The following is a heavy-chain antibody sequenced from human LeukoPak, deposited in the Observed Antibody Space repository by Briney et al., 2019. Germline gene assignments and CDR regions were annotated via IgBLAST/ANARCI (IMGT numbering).Heavy chain of an antibody. CDR1: GFTFSSYV. V-gene: IGHV3-30*02. CDR2: IRYDGRNK. CDR3: AKIREAYCGGDCYSVPDDY. J-gene: IGHJ4*02. D-gene: IGHD2-21*02. Sequence: GGSLRLSCAASGFTFSSYVIHWVRQAPGKGLEWVAFIRYDGRNKYHAHSVKGPFTTTRDNSKNTLYLQMNSLRDEDTAIYYCAKIREAYCGGDCYSVPDDYWGQGTLVTVSS.